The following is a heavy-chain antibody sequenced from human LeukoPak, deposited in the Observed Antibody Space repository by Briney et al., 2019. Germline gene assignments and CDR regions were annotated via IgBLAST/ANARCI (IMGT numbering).Heavy chain of an antibody. D-gene: IGHD2-2*01. CDR3: ARDRLYCSSTSCYRNFDY. J-gene: IGHJ4*02. CDR1: GGSISSYY. V-gene: IGHV4-59*01. CDR2: IYYSGST. Sequence: SETLSLTCTVSGGSISSYYWSWIRQPPGKGLEWIGYIYYSGSTNYNPSLKSRVTISVDTSKNQFSLKLSSVTAADTAVYYCARDRLYCSSTSCYRNFDYWGQGTLVTVSS.